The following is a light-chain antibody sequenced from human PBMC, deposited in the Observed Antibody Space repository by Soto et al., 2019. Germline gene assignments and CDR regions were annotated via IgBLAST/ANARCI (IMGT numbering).Light chain of an antibody. V-gene: IGLV1-40*01. J-gene: IGLJ1*01. CDR2: GSS. CDR1: SSNIGAGYD. Sequence: QSVLTQPPSVSGAPGQRVTISCAGTSSNIGAGYDIHWYQQFPGTAPKLLIYGSSNRPSGVPDRFSVSKSGTSASLAITGLQAEDEADYYCQSYDTSLSAYVFGTGTKLPS. CDR3: QSYDTSLSAYV.